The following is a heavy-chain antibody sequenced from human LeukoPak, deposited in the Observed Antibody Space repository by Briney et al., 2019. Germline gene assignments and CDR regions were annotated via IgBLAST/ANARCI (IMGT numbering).Heavy chain of an antibody. Sequence: GASVKVSCKASGYTFTSYDINWVRQATGQGLEWMGWMNPNSGNTGYAQKFQGRVTMTRNTSISTAYMEPSSLRSEDTAVYYCARGDIVVVPAASAFDIWGQGTMVTVSS. CDR2: MNPNSGNT. V-gene: IGHV1-8*01. CDR3: ARGDIVVVPAASAFDI. D-gene: IGHD2-2*01. J-gene: IGHJ3*02. CDR1: GYTFTSYD.